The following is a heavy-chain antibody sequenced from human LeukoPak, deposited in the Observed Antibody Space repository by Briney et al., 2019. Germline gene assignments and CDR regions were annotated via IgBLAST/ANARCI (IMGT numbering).Heavy chain of an antibody. CDR1: GFTFSTYS. J-gene: IGHJ3*02. CDR2: IDTSGSYI. D-gene: IGHD3-10*01. Sequence: PAGSLRLSCAASGFTFSTYSMNWVRKAPGQGLEWVSFIDTSGSYIYYGDSMKGRFTISRDNAKNSLYLQMSGLRAEDTAVYYCARGRSITLLRGVAMSDGFDIWGQGAMVTVSS. CDR3: ARGRSITLLRGVAMSDGFDI. V-gene: IGHV3-21*01.